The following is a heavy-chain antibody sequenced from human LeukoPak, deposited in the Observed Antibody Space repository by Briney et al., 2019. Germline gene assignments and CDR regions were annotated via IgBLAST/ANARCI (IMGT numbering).Heavy chain of an antibody. CDR2: ISGSGGRT. Sequence: GGSLRLSCAASGFTFSNYAMSWVRQAPGKGLDWVSSISGSGGRTYHADSVKGRFTISRDNSNSKNTLYLQMNSLRAEDTAVYYCARDSTAMAPEGGYWGQGTLVTVSS. CDR1: GFTFSNYA. V-gene: IGHV3-23*01. D-gene: IGHD5-18*01. J-gene: IGHJ4*02. CDR3: ARDSTAMAPEGGY.